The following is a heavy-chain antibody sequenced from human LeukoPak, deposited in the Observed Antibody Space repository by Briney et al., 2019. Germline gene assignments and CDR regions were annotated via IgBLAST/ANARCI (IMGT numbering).Heavy chain of an antibody. J-gene: IGHJ5*02. CDR2: FDPEDGET. V-gene: IGHV1-24*01. D-gene: IGHD4-17*01. CDR1: GYTLTELS. CDR3: ATVADYGDYVGWFDP. Sequence: ASVKVSCKVSGYTLTELSMYWVRQAPGKGLEWMGGFDPEDGETIYAQKFQGRVTMTEDTSTDTAYMELSSLRSEDTAVYYCATVADYGDYVGWFDPWGQGTLVTVSS.